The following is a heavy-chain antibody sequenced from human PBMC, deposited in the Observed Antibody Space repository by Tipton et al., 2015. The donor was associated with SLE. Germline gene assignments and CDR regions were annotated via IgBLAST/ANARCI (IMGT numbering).Heavy chain of an antibody. CDR2: IYYSGST. V-gene: IGHV4-30-4*01. CDR3: ARDSLGYYDSSSHYFDY. J-gene: IGHJ4*02. D-gene: IGHD3-22*01. CDR1: GGSISSGDYY. Sequence: TLSLTCTVSGGSISSGDYYWSWIRQPPGKGLEWIGYIYYSGSTYYNPSLKSRVIISVDTSKNLFSLKLSSVTAADTAVYYCARDSLGYYDSSSHYFDYWGQGTLVTVSS.